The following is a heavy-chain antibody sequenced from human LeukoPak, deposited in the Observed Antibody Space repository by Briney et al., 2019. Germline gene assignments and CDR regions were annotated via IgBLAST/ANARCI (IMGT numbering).Heavy chain of an antibody. J-gene: IGHJ4*02. CDR2: ISGSGGST. V-gene: IGHV3-23*01. CDR3: AKDLGLVVVPAAIAYFDY. CDR1: GFTFSSYS. D-gene: IGHD2-2*01. Sequence: GGSLRLSCAASGFTFSSYSMSWVRQAPGKGLEWVSAISGSGGSTYYADSVKGRFTISRDNSMNTLYLQMNSLRAEDTAVYYCAKDLGLVVVPAAIAYFDYWGQGTLVTVSS.